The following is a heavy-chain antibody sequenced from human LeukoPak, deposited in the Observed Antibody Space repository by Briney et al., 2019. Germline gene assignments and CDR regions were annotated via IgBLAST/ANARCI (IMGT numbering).Heavy chain of an antibody. V-gene: IGHV1-2*02. CDR1: GYTFIAYY. CDR2: INPNSGGT. D-gene: IGHD6-6*01. J-gene: IGHJ4*02. CDR3: ARERRFSSSSSVFDY. Sequence: ASVKVSCKASGYTFIAYYMHWVRQAPGQGLEWMGWINPNSGGTNYAQKFQGRVTLTRDTSISTAHMELSRLRSDDTAVYYCARERRFSSSSSVFDYWGQGTLVTVSS.